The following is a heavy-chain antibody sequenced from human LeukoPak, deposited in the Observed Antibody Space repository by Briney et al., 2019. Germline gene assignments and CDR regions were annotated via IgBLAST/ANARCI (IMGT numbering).Heavy chain of an antibody. CDR2: INNDGSST. CDR3: VSRILTSFDN. D-gene: IGHD2/OR15-2a*01. J-gene: IGHJ4*02. Sequence: AGSLRLSCAAAGFTLSIYGIHWVSQAPGEWLVWVSHINNDGSSTKYADSVKGRFTISRDNAKNTLYLQMNSLRVEDTAVYYCVSRILTSFDNWGQGTLVTVSS. CDR1: GFTLSIYG. V-gene: IGHV3-74*03.